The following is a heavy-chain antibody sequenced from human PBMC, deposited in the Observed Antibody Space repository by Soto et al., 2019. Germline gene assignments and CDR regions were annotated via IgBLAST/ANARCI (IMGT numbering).Heavy chain of an antibody. V-gene: IGHV3-11*01. CDR3: VGAPYFGSGNYYYYALDV. J-gene: IGHJ6*02. Sequence: QVQLVESGGGWVKPGGSLRLSCAPSGLTFSDHYMTWIRQAPGKVLEWISYISSSAGTIYYADSVKGRFTISRDNAKNSLYLQMTNLRAEDTAVYYGVGAPYFGSGNYYYYALDVWGQGTTVTVSS. CDR1: GLTFSDHY. CDR2: ISSSAGTI. D-gene: IGHD3-10*01.